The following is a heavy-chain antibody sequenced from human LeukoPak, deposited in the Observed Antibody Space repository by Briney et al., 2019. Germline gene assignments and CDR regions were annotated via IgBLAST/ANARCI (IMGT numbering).Heavy chain of an antibody. D-gene: IGHD3-9*01. Sequence: GGSLRLSCAASGFTFNNYAMSWVRQAPGKGLEWVSVISGSGGFTYYADSVKGRFTISRDNSKNALYLQMNSLRDEDTAVYYCASDYDIYPDWGQGTLVIVSS. J-gene: IGHJ4*02. CDR3: ASDYDIYPD. V-gene: IGHV3-23*01. CDR1: GFTFNNYA. CDR2: ISGSGGFT.